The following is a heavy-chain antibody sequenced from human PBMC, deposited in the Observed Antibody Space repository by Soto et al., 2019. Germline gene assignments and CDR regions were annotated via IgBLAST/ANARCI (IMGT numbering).Heavy chain of an antibody. D-gene: IGHD3-10*01. CDR3: ARHSSGSWVYYYYMDV. CDR2: IYYSGST. V-gene: IGHV4-39*01. J-gene: IGHJ6*03. CDR1: GVSISNSAYY. Sequence: AETLSLICTVSGVSISNSAYYWGWIRPPPGKGLEWIGSIYYSGSTYYNSSLKSRVTMSVDTSKNQFSLKLTSVTAADTAVFYCARHSSGSWVYYYYMDVWGKGTTVTVSS.